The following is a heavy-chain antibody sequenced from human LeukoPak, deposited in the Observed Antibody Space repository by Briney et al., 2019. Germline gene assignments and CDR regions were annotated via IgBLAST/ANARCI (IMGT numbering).Heavy chain of an antibody. Sequence: GGPLRLSCAASGFTFSSYAMSWVRQAPGKGLEWVSAISGSGGSTYYAGSVKGRFTISRDNSKNTLYLQMNSLRAEDTAVYYCAKRGTMIVVVHYYYGMDVWGQGTTVTVSS. V-gene: IGHV3-23*01. CDR1: GFTFSSYA. D-gene: IGHD3-22*01. CDR3: AKRGTMIVVVHYYYGMDV. CDR2: ISGSGGST. J-gene: IGHJ6*02.